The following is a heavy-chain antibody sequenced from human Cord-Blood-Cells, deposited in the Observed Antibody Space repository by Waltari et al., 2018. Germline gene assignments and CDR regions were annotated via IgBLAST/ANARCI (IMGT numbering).Heavy chain of an antibody. J-gene: IGHJ4*02. D-gene: IGHD3-16*01. Sequence: EVQLVESGGGLVQPGGSLRLSCAASGFPFGSYWMIWVRQAPGKGLEWVANIKQDGSEKYYVDSVKGRFTISRDNAKNSLYLQMNSLRAEDTAVYYCARGGGMYFDYWGQGTLVTVSS. CDR1: GFPFGSYW. V-gene: IGHV3-7*01. CDR2: IKQDGSEK. CDR3: ARGGGMYFDY.